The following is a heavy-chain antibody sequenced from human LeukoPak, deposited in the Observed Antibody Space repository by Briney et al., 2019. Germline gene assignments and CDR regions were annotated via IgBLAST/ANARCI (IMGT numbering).Heavy chain of an antibody. CDR2: FDPEDGGP. CDR1: GYTLTESS. J-gene: IGHJ4*02. Sequence: ASVKVSCKVSGYTLTESSMHWVRQAPGNGLEWMGGFDPEDGGPIYAQKIQGRATMTEDTSVHTAYMELRSLRSEDTAVYYCVTDIRSGWRNYWGQGTLITVSS. D-gene: IGHD6-19*01. CDR3: VTDIRSGWRNY. V-gene: IGHV1-24*01.